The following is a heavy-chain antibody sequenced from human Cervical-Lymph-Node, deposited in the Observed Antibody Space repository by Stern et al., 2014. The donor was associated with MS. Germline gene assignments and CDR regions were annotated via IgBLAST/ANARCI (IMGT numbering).Heavy chain of an antibody. CDR2: LIIIFDTA. J-gene: IGHJ1*01. CDR1: GGTFSNYA. D-gene: IGHD3-22*01. CDR3: ARASERSGYYPDYFQY. Sequence: VQLVESGPEVKKPGSSVKVSCKASGGTFSNYAISWVRQAPGQGLEWMGGLIIIFDTANYAQKFQGRVTISADESTSTAYMELSSLRSEDTAVYYCARASERSGYYPDYFQYWGQGTPVTVSS. V-gene: IGHV1-69*01.